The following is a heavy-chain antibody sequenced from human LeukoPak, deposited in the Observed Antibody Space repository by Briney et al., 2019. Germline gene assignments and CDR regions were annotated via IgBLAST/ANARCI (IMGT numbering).Heavy chain of an antibody. CDR2: INPNSGGT. CDR1: GYTFTGYY. Sequence: GASVKVSCKASGYTFTGYYMRRVRQAPGQGLEWMGWINPNSGGTNYAQKFQGRVTMTRDMSTSTVYMELSSLRSEDTAVYYCAGSPYRAAGRGAFDIWGQGTMVTVSS. CDR3: AGSPYRAAGRGAFDI. J-gene: IGHJ3*02. V-gene: IGHV1-2*02. D-gene: IGHD6-13*01.